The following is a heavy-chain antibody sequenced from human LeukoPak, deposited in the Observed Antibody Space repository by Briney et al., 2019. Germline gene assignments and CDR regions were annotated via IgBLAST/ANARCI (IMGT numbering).Heavy chain of an antibody. D-gene: IGHD3-10*02. J-gene: IGHJ4*02. Sequence: GGSLRLSCAASGFTFDEYGMYWVRQVPGKGLEWVAGISWNSGRKDYADSVKGRFTISRDNAKNSLYLQMKSLRSEDTAFYYCGKDRGILGMYGDFDHWGQGTLVTVSS. CDR2: ISWNSGRK. V-gene: IGHV3-9*01. CDR1: GFTFDEYG. CDR3: GKDRGILGMYGDFDH.